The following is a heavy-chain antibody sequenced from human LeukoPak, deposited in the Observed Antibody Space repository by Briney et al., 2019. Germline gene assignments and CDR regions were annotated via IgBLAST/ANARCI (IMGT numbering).Heavy chain of an antibody. V-gene: IGHV3-23*01. CDR2: ISGSGGST. J-gene: IGHJ5*02. Sequence: GGSLRLSCAASGFTFSSYGMSWVRQAPGKGLEWVSAISGSGGSTYYADSVKGRFTISRDNSKNTLYLQMNSLRAEDTAVYYCAASGGVQLWLKWFDPWGQGTLVTVSS. CDR3: AASGGVQLWLKWFDP. D-gene: IGHD5-18*01. CDR1: GFTFSSYG.